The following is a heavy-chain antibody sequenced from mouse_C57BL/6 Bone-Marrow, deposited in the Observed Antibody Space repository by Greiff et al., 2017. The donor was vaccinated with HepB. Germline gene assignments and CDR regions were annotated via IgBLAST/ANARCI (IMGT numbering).Heavy chain of an antibody. Sequence: DVQLQESGPELVKPGDSVKISCKASGYSFTGYFMNWVMQSHGKSLEWIGRINPYNGDTFYNQKFKGKATLTVDKSSSTAHMELRSLTSEDSAVYYCAKEGGFQGTWFAYWGQGTLVTVSA. CDR2: INPYNGDT. D-gene: IGHD3-3*01. V-gene: IGHV1-20*01. J-gene: IGHJ3*01. CDR3: AKEGGFQGTWFAY. CDR1: GYSFTGYF.